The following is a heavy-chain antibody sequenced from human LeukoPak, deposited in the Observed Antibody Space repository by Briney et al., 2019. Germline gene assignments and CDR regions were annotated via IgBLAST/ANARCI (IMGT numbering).Heavy chain of an antibody. CDR3: ARVARFYSASGSYSDFDY. J-gene: IGHJ4*02. CDR1: GYTFTSYY. V-gene: IGHV1-2*02. Sequence: ASVKVSCKTSGYTFTSYYVHWVRQAPGQGLEWLGWINPNSGGTSYAHKFQGRVTMTRDTSISTAYMELSGLTSDDTAVYYCARVARFYSASGSYSDFDYWGQGTLVTVSS. CDR2: INPNSGGT. D-gene: IGHD3-10*01.